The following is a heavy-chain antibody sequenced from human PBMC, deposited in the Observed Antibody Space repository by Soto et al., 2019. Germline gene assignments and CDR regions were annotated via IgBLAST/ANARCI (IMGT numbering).Heavy chain of an antibody. Sequence: ASVEVSCKASGYTFTGYYMHWVRQAPGQGLEWMGWINPNSGGTNYAQKFQGRVTMTRDTSISTAYMELSRLRSDDTAVYYCARDYGSGLWMTRWGQGTLVTVSS. D-gene: IGHD3-10*01. CDR1: GYTFTGYY. CDR2: INPNSGGT. V-gene: IGHV1-2*02. J-gene: IGHJ4*02. CDR3: ARDYGSGLWMTR.